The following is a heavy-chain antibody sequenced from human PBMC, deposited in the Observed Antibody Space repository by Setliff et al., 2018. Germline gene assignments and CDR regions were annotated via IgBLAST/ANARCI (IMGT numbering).Heavy chain of an antibody. Sequence: PGVSLSLSCAASGFTFSRYTINWVRQAPGKGLEWVSSISSSSSYIYYTDSVEGRFAISRDNAKNSLYLQMNSLRAEDTAVYYCARDPPWELRYFDLWGRGTLVTVSS. CDR3: ARDPPWELRYFDL. J-gene: IGHJ2*01. CDR2: ISSSSSYI. V-gene: IGHV3-21*01. CDR1: GFTFSRYT. D-gene: IGHD1-26*01.